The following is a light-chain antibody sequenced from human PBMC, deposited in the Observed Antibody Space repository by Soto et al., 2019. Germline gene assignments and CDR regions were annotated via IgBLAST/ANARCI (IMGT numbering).Light chain of an antibody. CDR3: QQSCSTPRT. J-gene: IGKJ2*01. V-gene: IGKV1-39*01. Sequence: DIQMTQSPSSLSASVGDRVTITCRASQSISSYLNWYQQKPGKAPKLLIYAASSLQSGVPSRFSGSGSGTGFTLTISSLQPEDFATYYCQQSCSTPRTFGQGTKLEIK. CDR1: QSISSY. CDR2: AAS.